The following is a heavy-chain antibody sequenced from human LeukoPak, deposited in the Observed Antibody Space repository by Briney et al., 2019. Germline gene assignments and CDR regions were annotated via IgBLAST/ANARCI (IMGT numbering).Heavy chain of an antibody. Sequence: SQTLSLTCTVSGGSISSGDYYWSWLRQPPGTGLEWIGEVNHSGSTNYNPSLKSRVTISVDTSKNQFSLKLSSVTAADTAVYYCAVRYYDILTGPVDYWGQGTLVTVSS. CDR3: AVRYYDILTGPVDY. CDR1: GGSISSGDYY. CDR2: VNHSGST. D-gene: IGHD3-9*01. J-gene: IGHJ4*02. V-gene: IGHV4-30-4*08.